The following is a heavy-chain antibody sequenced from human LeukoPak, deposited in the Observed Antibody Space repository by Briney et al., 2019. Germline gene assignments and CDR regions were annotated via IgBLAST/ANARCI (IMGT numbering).Heavy chain of an antibody. CDR2: ISGSGDST. CDR3: ARDQVATTTTFDY. CDR1: GFTFSSYA. V-gene: IGHV3-23*01. D-gene: IGHD5-24*01. Sequence: GGSLRLSCAASGFTFSSYAMSWVRQAPGKGLEWVSAISGSGDSTYYADSVKGRFTISRDNSKNTLYLQMNSLRAEDTAMYYCARDQVATTTTFDYWGQGTLVTVSS. J-gene: IGHJ4*02.